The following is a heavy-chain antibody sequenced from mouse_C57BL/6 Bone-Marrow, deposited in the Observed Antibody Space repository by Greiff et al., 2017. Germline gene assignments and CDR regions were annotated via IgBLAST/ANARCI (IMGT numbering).Heavy chain of an antibody. CDR2: IYPRSGNT. D-gene: IGHD2-4*01. Sequence: VKLVESGAELARPGASVKLSCKASGYTFTSYGISWVKQRTGQGLEWIGEIYPRSGNTYYNEKFKGKATLTADKSSSTAYMELRSLTSEDSAVYICARRGTIYYDYDWGQGTLVTVSA. J-gene: IGHJ3*01. CDR3: ARRGTIYYDYD. V-gene: IGHV1-81*01. CDR1: GYTFTSYG.